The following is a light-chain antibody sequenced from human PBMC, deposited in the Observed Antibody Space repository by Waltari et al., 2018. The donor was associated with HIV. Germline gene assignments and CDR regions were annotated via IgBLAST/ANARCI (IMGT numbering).Light chain of an antibody. Sequence: YELTQPPSVSVSPGQTARITCPGDALPAQFAHWYQQRPGQAPILLIFKDNKRPAGIPERFSGSSSGTTVTLTISGVQAEGEADYYCQSADSSGALGVFGGGTKLTVL. CDR1: ALPAQF. J-gene: IGLJ2*01. V-gene: IGLV3-25*03. CDR3: QSADSSGALGV. CDR2: KDN.